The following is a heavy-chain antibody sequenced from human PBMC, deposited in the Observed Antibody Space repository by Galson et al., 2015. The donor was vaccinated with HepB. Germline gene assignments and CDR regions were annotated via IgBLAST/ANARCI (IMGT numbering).Heavy chain of an antibody. CDR3: ARGGSHCGGDCERDY. CDR1: GFTFSDFW. V-gene: IGHV3-7*03. J-gene: IGHJ4*02. Sequence: SLRLSCAASGFTFSDFWMSWVRQAPGKGLEWVANIKQDGSEIHYVDSVKGRVSMTRDTSTTTAYMELSSLTSEDTAVYYCARGGSHCGGDCERDYWGQGTLVTVSS. CDR2: IKQDGSEI. D-gene: IGHD2-21*01.